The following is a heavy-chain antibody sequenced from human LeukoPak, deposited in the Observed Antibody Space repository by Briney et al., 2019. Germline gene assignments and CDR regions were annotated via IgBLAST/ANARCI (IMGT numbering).Heavy chain of an antibody. CDR3: ARDPLGATIDY. CDR1: GYFISSGYY. D-gene: IGHD1-26*01. V-gene: IGHV4-38-2*02. J-gene: IGHJ4*02. Sequence: SETLSLTCTVSGYFISSGYYWGWIRQPPGKGLEWIGSIYHSGSTYYNPSLKSRVTISVDTSKNQFSLELSSVTAADTAVYYCARDPLGATIDYWGQGTLVTVSS. CDR2: IYHSGST.